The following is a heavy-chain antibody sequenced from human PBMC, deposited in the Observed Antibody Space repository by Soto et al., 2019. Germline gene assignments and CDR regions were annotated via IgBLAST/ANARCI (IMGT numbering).Heavy chain of an antibody. V-gene: IGHV4-38-2*01. D-gene: IGHD2-15*01. CDR2: IFHGGNT. Sequence: SETLSLTCAVSGFFISSGNYWGWIRKPPGKGLEWIGSIFHGGNTYYNPSLKSRVTISVDMSKNQFSLKLNSVTAADTAVYYCARARWYDDFDVWGQGTVVTVSS. J-gene: IGHJ3*01. CDR1: GFFISSGNY. CDR3: ARARWYDDFDV.